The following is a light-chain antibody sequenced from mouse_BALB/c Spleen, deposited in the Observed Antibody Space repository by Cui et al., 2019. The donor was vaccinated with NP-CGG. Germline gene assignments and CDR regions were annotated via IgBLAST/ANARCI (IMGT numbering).Light chain of an antibody. CDR2: GTK. CDR3: AVWYNNHWV. Sequence: QAVVTQAFALTTSPGETVTLTCRSSTGAVTTNHSSYLVQQKPVHLFPGLIGGTKNRGPGVPARFSGSLIGDKAALTITGAQTEDEAIYFCAVWYNNHWVFGGGTKLTVL. CDR1: TGAVTTNHS. V-gene: IGLV1*01. J-gene: IGLJ1*01.